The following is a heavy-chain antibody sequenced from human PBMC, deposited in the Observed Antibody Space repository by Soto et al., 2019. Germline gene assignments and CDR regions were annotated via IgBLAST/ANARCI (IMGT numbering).Heavy chain of an antibody. V-gene: IGHV3-23*01. J-gene: IGHJ4*02. Sequence: GGSLRLSCAASGFTFSSYAMSWVRQAPGKGLEWVSAISGSGGSTYYADSVKGRFTISRDNSKNTLYLQMNSLRAEDTAVYYCAKDSPSLEIGYSGYDWLTGGWGYYFDYWGQGTLVTVSS. CDR2: ISGSGGST. D-gene: IGHD5-12*01. CDR3: AKDSPSLEIGYSGYDWLTGGWGYYFDY. CDR1: GFTFSSYA.